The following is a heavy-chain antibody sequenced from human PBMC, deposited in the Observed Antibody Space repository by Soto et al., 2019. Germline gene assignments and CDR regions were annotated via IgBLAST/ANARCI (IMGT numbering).Heavy chain of an antibody. V-gene: IGHV3-73*01. CDR3: TRHGDGGIYIVGATQRRAFDI. J-gene: IGHJ3*02. CDR2: IRSKANSYAT. D-gene: IGHD1-26*01. CDR1: GFTFSGSA. Sequence: HPGGSLRLSCAASGFTFSGSAMHWVRQASGKGLEWVGRIRSKANSYATAYAASVKGRFTISRDDSKNTAYLQMNSLKTEDTAVYYCTRHGDGGIYIVGATQRRAFDIWGQGTMVTVSS.